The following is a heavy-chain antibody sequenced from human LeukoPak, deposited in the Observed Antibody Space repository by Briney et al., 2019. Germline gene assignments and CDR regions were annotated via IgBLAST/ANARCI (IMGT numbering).Heavy chain of an antibody. CDR2: ISYDGSNK. V-gene: IGHV3-30-3*01. CDR3: ARVVGWLRLGGLVDY. Sequence: PGRSLRLSCAASGFTFSSYAMHWVRQAPGKGLEWVAVISYDGSNKYYADSVKGRFTISRDNAKNSLYLQMNSLRAEDTAVYYCARVVGWLRLGGLVDYWGQGTLVTVSS. CDR1: GFTFSSYA. D-gene: IGHD5-12*01. J-gene: IGHJ4*02.